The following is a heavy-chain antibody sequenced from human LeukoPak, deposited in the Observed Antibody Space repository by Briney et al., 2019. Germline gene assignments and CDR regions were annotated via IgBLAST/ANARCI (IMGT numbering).Heavy chain of an antibody. CDR3: ARWYSSGWYGGFDY. Sequence: PSETLSLTCAVYGGSFSGYYWSWIRQPPGKGLEWIGEINHSGSTDYNPSLKSRVTISVDTSKNQFSLKLSSVTAADTAVYYCARWYSSGWYGGFDYWGQGTLVTVSS. D-gene: IGHD6-19*01. J-gene: IGHJ4*02. CDR1: GGSFSGYY. V-gene: IGHV4-34*01. CDR2: INHSGST.